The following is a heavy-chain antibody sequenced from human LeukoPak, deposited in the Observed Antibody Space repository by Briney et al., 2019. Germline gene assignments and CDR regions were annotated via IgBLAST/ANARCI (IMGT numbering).Heavy chain of an antibody. CDR2: ISSSGSTI. CDR1: GFTFSSYE. CDR3: ARGRGWVDH. D-gene: IGHD3-16*01. J-gene: IGHJ4*02. V-gene: IGHV3-48*03. Sequence: GGSLRLSCAASGFTFSSYEMNWVRQAPGKGLEWVSYISSSGSTIYYADSVKGRFTISRDDARNSVYLQLNSLRVEDTALYYCARGRGWVDHWGQGTLVTVSS.